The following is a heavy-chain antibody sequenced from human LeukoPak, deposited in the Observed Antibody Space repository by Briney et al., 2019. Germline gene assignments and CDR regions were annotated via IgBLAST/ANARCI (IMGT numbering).Heavy chain of an antibody. J-gene: IGHJ6*03. CDR3: ARSAGKGYCSSTSCYGPVVYYYYMDV. V-gene: IGHV1-18*01. CDR2: ISAYNGNT. D-gene: IGHD2-2*01. Sequence: GASVKVSCKASGYTFTSYGISWERQAPGQGLEWMGWISAYNGNTNYAQKLQGRVTMTTDTSTSTAYMELRSLRSDDTAVYYCARSAGKGYCSSTSCYGPVVYYYYMDVWGKGTTVTVSS. CDR1: GYTFTSYG.